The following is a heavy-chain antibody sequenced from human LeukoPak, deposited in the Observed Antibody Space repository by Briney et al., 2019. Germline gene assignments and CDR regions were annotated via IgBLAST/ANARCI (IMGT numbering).Heavy chain of an antibody. CDR2: ISSSGGST. J-gene: IGHJ4*02. D-gene: IGHD5-12*01. CDR1: GFTFSSYA. V-gene: IGHV3-23*01. Sequence: GGSLRLSCAASGFTFSSYAMSWVREAPGGGLEWVSAISSSGGSTYDADSVKGRFTISRDNSKNTLYLQMNSLRAEDTSVYYCANPGVYCGYVNDYWGQGTLVTVAS. CDR3: ANPGVYCGYVNDY.